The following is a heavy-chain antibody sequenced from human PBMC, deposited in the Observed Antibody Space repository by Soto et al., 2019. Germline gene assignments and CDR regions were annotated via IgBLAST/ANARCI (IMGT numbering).Heavy chain of an antibody. CDR2: INGDGTIT. CDR3: VRDFR. J-gene: IGHJ1*01. CDR1: GFTFTNLW. V-gene: IGHV3-74*01. Sequence: GSLRLSCAASGFTFTNLWIYWVRQTPEKGLVWVAGINGDGTITAYADSVKGRFTISRDNAKSTLYLQMNSLTIEDTALYYCVRDFRWGQGTLVIVSS.